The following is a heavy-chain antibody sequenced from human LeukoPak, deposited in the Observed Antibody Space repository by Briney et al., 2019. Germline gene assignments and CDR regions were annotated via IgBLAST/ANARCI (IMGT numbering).Heavy chain of an antibody. CDR2: ISYDGSNK. D-gene: IGHD3-22*01. J-gene: IGHJ4*02. Sequence: GRSLRLSCAASGFTFSSYAMHWVRQAPGKGLEWVAVISYDGSNKYYADSVKGRFTISRDNSKNTLYLQMNSLRAEDTAVYYCARDPHPSYYYDSSGYSTGGVYWGQGTLVTVSS. CDR1: GFTFSSYA. V-gene: IGHV3-30-3*01. CDR3: ARDPHPSYYYDSSGYSTGGVY.